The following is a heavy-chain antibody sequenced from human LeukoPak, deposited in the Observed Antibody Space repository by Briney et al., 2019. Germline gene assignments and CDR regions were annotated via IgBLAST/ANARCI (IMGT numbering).Heavy chain of an antibody. CDR1: GFTLSSYW. V-gene: IGHV3-74*01. CDR3: ARTGRLTGYSQDWFDP. J-gene: IGHJ5*02. Sequence: PGGSLRLSCAASGFTLSSYWMHWVRQAPGKGLVWVSRINTDGRSTSYADSVKGRFTISRDNAKNSLYLQMNSLRAEDTAVYYCARTGRLTGYSQDWFDPWGRGTLVTVSS. D-gene: IGHD3-9*01. CDR2: INTDGRST.